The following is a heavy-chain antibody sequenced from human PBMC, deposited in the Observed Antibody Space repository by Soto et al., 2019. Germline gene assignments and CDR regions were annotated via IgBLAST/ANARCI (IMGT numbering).Heavy chain of an antibody. Sequence: SETLSLTCTVSGGSMSSGAYYWNWVRQHPGKGLEWIAYIYYSGNTYYNPSLKSRIDISVDTSRNQFSLKLSSVTAADTAIYYLATTHTGYFDNWGQGTLVTVS. J-gene: IGHJ4*02. CDR3: ATTHTGYFDN. CDR1: GGSMSSGAYY. D-gene: IGHD3-9*01. CDR2: IYYSGNT. V-gene: IGHV4-31*03.